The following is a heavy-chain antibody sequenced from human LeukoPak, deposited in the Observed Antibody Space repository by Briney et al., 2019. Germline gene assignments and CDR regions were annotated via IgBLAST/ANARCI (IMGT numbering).Heavy chain of an antibody. Sequence: PGGSLRLSCAASGFTFSSYAMSWVRQAQGKGLEWVSAISGSGGSTYYADSVKGRITISRDNSKNTLYLQMNSLRAEDTAVYYCAKDRGSNSPLYLWGQGTLVTVSS. CDR1: GFTFSSYA. CDR3: AKDRGSNSPLYL. V-gene: IGHV3-23*01. J-gene: IGHJ5*02. D-gene: IGHD4-11*01. CDR2: ISGSGGST.